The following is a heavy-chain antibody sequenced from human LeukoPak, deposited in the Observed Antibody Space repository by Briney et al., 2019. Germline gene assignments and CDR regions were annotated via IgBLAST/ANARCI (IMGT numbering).Heavy chain of an antibody. D-gene: IGHD4-17*01. CDR2: IYYSGST. J-gene: IGHJ5*02. Sequence: SETLSLTCTVSGGSISSYYWGWIRQPPGKGLEWIGCIYYSGSTNYNPSLKSRVTISVDTSKNQFSLKLSSVTAADTAVYYCARAYGDCHWFDPWGQGTLVTVSS. V-gene: IGHV4-59*01. CDR3: ARAYGDCHWFDP. CDR1: GGSISSYY.